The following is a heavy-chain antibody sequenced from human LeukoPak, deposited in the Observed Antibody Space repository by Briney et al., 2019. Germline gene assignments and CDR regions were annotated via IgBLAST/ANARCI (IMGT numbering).Heavy chain of an antibody. CDR2: INPSGGST. J-gene: IGHJ4*02. Sequence: AASVKVSCKASGYTFTSYYMHWVRQAPGQGLEWMGIINPSGGSTSYAQKFQGRVTMTEDTSTDTAYMELSSLRSEDTAVYYCATGHCSSTSCYMEADEFDYWGQGTLVTVSS. D-gene: IGHD2-2*02. V-gene: IGHV1-46*01. CDR3: ATGHCSSTSCYMEADEFDY. CDR1: GYTFTSYY.